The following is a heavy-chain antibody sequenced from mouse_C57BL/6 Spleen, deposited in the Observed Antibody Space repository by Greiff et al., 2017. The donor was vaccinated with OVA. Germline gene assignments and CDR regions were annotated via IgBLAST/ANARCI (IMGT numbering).Heavy chain of an antibody. CDR2: IYPGDGDT. CDR1: GYAFSSYW. CDR3: ARRDSNDFYAMDY. D-gene: IGHD2-12*01. J-gene: IGHJ4*01. Sequence: QVQLKQSGAELVKPGASVKISCKASGYAFSSYWMNWVKERPGKGLEWIGQIYPGDGDTNYNGKFKGKATLTADKSSSTAYMQLSSLTSEDSAVYFCARRDSNDFYAMDYWGQGTSVTVSS. V-gene: IGHV1-80*01.